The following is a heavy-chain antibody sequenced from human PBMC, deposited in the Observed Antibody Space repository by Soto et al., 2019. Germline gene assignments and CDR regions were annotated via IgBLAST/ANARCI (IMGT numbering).Heavy chain of an antibody. J-gene: IGHJ4*02. CDR2: MNPNSGNT. Sequence: QVQLVQSGAEVKKSGASVKVSCKASGYTFTSHDINWVRQATGQGLEWMGWMNPNSGNTGYAQKFQGRVTMTKNTSISTAYMELSSLRSEDTAVYYCARWDYGVYARFDYWGQGTLVTVSS. CDR1: GYTFTSHD. D-gene: IGHD4-17*01. CDR3: ARWDYGVYARFDY. V-gene: IGHV1-8*01.